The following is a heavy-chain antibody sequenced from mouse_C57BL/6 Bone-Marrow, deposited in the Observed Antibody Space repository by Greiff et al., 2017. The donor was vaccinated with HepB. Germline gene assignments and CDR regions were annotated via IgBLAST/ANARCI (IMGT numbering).Heavy chain of an antibody. CDR2: IDPSDSYT. J-gene: IGHJ3*01. CDR1: GYTFTSYW. D-gene: IGHD2-5*01. CDR3: ARGAYYSNYGLFCC. V-gene: IGHV1-69*01. Sequence: QVQLQQPGAELVMPGASVKLSCKASGYTFTSYWMHWVKQRPGQGLEWIGEIDPSDSYTNYNQKFKGKSTLTVDKSSSTAYMQLSSLTSEDSAVYYCARGAYYSNYGLFCCWGPGALVTVSA.